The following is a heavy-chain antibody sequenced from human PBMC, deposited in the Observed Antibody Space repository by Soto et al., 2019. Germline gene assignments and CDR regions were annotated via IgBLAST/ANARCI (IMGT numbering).Heavy chain of an antibody. CDR2: ISAYNGNT. CDR3: ARDHIEVRQGWFDP. J-gene: IGHJ5*02. CDR1: GYTFSTYG. V-gene: IGHV1-18*04. Sequence: QVQLVQSGGEVKKPGASVKVSCKASGYTFSTYGISWVRQAPGQGLEWMGWISAYNGNTKYAQKFQGRVTMSTDTTTSTAYMELRSLRSDDTAVYYCARDHIEVRQGWFDPWGQGTLVTVSS. D-gene: IGHD3-10*01.